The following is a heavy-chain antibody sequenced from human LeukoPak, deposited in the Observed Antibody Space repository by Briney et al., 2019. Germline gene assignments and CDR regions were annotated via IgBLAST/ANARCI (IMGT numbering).Heavy chain of an antibody. CDR3: AREGSPRPFDY. J-gene: IGHJ4*02. V-gene: IGHV4-4*07. D-gene: IGHD1-26*01. Sequence: SETLSLTCTVSGDSVSSYYWTWIRQPAGKGLEWIGRIYSSGTTHYNPSLKSRVTMSVDTSKNQFTLKLSSVTAADTAVYYCAREGSPRPFDYWGQGTLVTVSS. CDR1: GDSVSSYY. CDR2: IYSSGTT.